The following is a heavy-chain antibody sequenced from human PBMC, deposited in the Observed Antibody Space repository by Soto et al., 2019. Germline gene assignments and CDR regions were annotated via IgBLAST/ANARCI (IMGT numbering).Heavy chain of an antibody. CDR3: ATTGPY. Sequence: QVQLVASGGGVVQPGRSLRLSCAASGFTFSSYGLHWVRRAPGKGLEWVAVIWFDGSNKFYADSVKGRFTISRDNSKNTVFLQRNSLRDEDSAAYYCATTGPYWGQGTLVTVSS. V-gene: IGHV3-33*01. CDR2: IWFDGSNK. CDR1: GFTFSSYG. J-gene: IGHJ4*02.